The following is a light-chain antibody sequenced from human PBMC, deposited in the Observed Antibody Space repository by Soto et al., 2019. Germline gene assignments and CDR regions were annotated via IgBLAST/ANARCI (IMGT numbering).Light chain of an antibody. CDR2: AAS. Sequence: IQLTQSPSSLSASVGDRVTITCRASQDIVIYLAWYQQKPGKAPNLLIYAASSLQRGVPSRFSGSGSGTDFTLTISSLQPEDFATYYCQQTYTSRPWTFGRGTKVDIK. J-gene: IGKJ1*01. CDR3: QQTYTSRPWT. V-gene: IGKV1-39*01. CDR1: QDIVIY.